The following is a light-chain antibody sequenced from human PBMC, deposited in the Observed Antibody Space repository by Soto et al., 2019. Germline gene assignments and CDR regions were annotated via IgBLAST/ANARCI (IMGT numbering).Light chain of an antibody. CDR3: SSYTSTTTLV. J-gene: IGLJ2*01. CDR2: EVN. Sequence: QSAQTQPASVSRSPGQSITISCTGTNSDVGAYNYVSWYQHYPGKAPKLIIYEVNNRPSGVSTRFSGSKSGNTASLTISGLQAEDETDYHCSSYTSTTTLVFGGGTKVTFL. CDR1: NSDVGAYNY. V-gene: IGLV2-14*01.